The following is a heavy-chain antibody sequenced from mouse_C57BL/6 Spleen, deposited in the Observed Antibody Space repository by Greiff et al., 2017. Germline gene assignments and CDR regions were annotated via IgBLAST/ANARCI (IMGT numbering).Heavy chain of an antibody. Sequence: VQLQESGAELVKPGASVKISCKASGYAFSSYWMNWVKQRPGKGLEWIGQIYPGDGDTNYNGKFKGKATLTADKSSSTAYMQLSSLTSEDAAVYFCARGYDYAMDDWGKGTSVTVSS. D-gene: IGHD2-2*01. J-gene: IGHJ4*01. CDR2: IYPGDGDT. CDR1: GYAFSSYW. CDR3: ARGYDYAMDD. V-gene: IGHV1-80*01.